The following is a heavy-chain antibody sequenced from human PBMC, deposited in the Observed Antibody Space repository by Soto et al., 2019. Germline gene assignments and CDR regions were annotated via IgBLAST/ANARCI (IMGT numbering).Heavy chain of an antibody. CDR1: GDSVSSGNYY. J-gene: IGHJ4*02. CDR3: ARDAYALWRGSYAY. D-gene: IGHD3-3*01. Sequence: SETLSLTCTVSGDSVSSGNYYWNWLRQAPGGGLQWIGYVPHSGPTIYSPSLKSRVTISLATSRHPFSLRLTSVTAADTAVYYCARDAYALWRGSYAYWGQGVLVTDS. CDR2: VPHSGPT. V-gene: IGHV4-61*01.